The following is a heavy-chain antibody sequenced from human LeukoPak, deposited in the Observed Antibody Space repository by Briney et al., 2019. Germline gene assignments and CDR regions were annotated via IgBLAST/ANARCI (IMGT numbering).Heavy chain of an antibody. J-gene: IGHJ4*02. CDR2: IYYSGST. V-gene: IGHV4-59*01. D-gene: IGHD3-3*01. CDR1: GGSISSYY. Sequence: PSVTLSLTCTVSGGSISSYYWSWIRQPPGKVLEWIGYIYYSGSTNYNPSLKSRVTISVDTSKNQFSLKLSSVTAADTAVYYCAREARVTNYFDYWGQGTLVTVSS. CDR3: AREARVTNYFDY.